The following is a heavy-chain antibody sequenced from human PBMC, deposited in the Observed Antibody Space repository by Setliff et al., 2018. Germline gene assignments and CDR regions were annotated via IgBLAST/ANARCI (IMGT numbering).Heavy chain of an antibody. Sequence: PSETLSLTCTVSGGSISGASIRSYYWSWIRQPPGKGLEFIGYVYYSGTTNYDPSLKSRVTISVDTSKNQFSLKLSSVTAADTAIYYCARGGTYRYFDYWGQGTLVTVPQ. V-gene: IGHV4-61*01. J-gene: IGHJ4*02. CDR2: VYYSGTT. CDR1: GGSISGASIRSYY. CDR3: ARGGTYRYFDY.